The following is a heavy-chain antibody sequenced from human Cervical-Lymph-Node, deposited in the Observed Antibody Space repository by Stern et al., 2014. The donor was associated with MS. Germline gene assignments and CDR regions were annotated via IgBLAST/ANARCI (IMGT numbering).Heavy chain of an antibody. Sequence: QLVESGGGLVQPGGSLRLSCDASGFNFDDYAMHWVRPAPGKGLEWVSSITWDSVTIHYADSVKGRFTISRGTAKIFLQMNSLRPDDTAFYYCAKGSSGSYIRGRLGYLESWGQGTLVTVSS. D-gene: IGHD1-26*01. CDR1: GFNFDDYA. CDR2: ITWDSVTI. J-gene: IGHJ4*02. CDR3: AKGSSGSYIRGRLGYLES. V-gene: IGHV3-9*01.